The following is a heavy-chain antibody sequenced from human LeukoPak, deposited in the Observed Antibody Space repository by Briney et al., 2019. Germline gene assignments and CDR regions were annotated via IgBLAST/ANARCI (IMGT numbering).Heavy chain of an antibody. V-gene: IGHV4-59*01. Sequence: SETLSLTCTVSGGSISSYYWSWIRQPPGKGLEWIGYIYYSGSTNYNPSLKSRVTISVDTSKNQFSLKLSSVTAADTAVHYCARGAMKHDFWSGRYYFDYWGQGTLVTVSS. CDR3: ARGAMKHDFWSGRYYFDY. CDR1: GGSISSYY. D-gene: IGHD3-3*01. J-gene: IGHJ4*02. CDR2: IYYSGST.